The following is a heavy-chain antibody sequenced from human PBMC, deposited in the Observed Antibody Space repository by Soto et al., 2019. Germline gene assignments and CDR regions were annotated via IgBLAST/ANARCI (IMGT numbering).Heavy chain of an antibody. Sequence: ASVKVSCQASGYTFTSYAMHWVRQAPGQRLEWMGWINAGNGNTKYSQKFQGRVTITRDTSASTAYMELSSLRSEDTAVYYCATGGRTGTKFNYWGQGTLVTSPQ. J-gene: IGHJ4*02. CDR1: GYTFTSYA. D-gene: IGHD1-7*01. V-gene: IGHV1-3*01. CDR2: INAGNGNT. CDR3: ATGGRTGTKFNY.